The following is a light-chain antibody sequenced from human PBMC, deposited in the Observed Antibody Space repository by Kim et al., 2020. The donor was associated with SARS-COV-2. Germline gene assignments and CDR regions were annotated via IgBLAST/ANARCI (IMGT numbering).Light chain of an antibody. CDR3: QAWDSSTKV. J-gene: IGLJ1*01. Sequence: SVSPGQTASITCSGDKLGDKYACWYQQKPGQSTVLVIYQDTKRPSGIPERFSGSNSGNTATLTISGTQAMDEADYYCQAWDSSTKVFGTGTKVTVL. CDR2: QDT. CDR1: KLGDKY. V-gene: IGLV3-1*01.